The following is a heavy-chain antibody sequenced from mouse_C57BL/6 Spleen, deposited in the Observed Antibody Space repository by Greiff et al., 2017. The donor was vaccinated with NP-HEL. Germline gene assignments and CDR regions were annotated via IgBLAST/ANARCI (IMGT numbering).Heavy chain of an antibody. Sequence: QVQLQQSGAELVRPGTSVKVSCKASGYAFTNYLIEWVKQRPGQGLEWIGVINPGSGGTNYNEKFKGNATLTADKSSSTAYMQLSSLTSEDSAVYFCARDRGYWGQGTTLTVSS. CDR2: INPGSGGT. CDR1: GYAFTNYL. J-gene: IGHJ2*01. CDR3: ARDRGY. V-gene: IGHV1-54*01.